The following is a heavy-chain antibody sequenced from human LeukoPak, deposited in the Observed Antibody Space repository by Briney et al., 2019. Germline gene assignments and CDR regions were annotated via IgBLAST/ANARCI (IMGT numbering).Heavy chain of an antibody. CDR2: ISYDGSNK. CDR1: GFTFSSYA. CDR3: ANPSGTYGPGVFDI. V-gene: IGHV3-30*04. Sequence: GGSLRLSCAASGFTFSSYAMHWVRQAPGKGLEWVALISYDGSNKYYADSVKARFIISRDNSKNTLYLQMNSLRPEDTAVYYCANPSGTYGPGVFDIWGQGTMVTVSS. D-gene: IGHD1-26*01. J-gene: IGHJ3*02.